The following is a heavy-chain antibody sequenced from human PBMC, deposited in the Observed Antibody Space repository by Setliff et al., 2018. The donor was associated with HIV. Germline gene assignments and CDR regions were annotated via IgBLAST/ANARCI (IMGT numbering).Heavy chain of an antibody. CDR3: ARVQMAYAAFDV. D-gene: IGHD4-17*01. J-gene: IGHJ3*01. Sequence: LSLTCTVSGGSVSDTSYYWGWIRQPPGKGLEWLANVYYSGGTYYNPSLKSRVTLSVGTSKHQFSLKLSSVTAADTAVYYCARVQMAYAAFDVWGQGTMVTVSS. CDR2: VYYSGGT. CDR1: GGSVSDTSYY. V-gene: IGHV4-39*07.